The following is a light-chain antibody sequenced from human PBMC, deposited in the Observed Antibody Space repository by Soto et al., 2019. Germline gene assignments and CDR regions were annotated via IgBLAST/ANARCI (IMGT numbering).Light chain of an antibody. Sequence: EIVMTQSPATLSVSPGERATLSCRASQSVSSNLSWYQQKPGQPPSLLIYGASTRATGIPDSISSSGSGEEFTPIISSPQAEDFAVYYCQQYTQWPRTFGQGTKVDIK. CDR3: QQYTQWPRT. CDR2: GAS. CDR1: QSVSSN. J-gene: IGKJ1*01. V-gene: IGKV3D-15*01.